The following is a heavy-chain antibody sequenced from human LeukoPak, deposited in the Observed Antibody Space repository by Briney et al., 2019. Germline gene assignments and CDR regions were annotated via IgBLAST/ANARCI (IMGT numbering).Heavy chain of an antibody. Sequence: PGGSLRLSCAASGFTFSSYAMSWVRQAPGKGLEWVSAISGSGGSTYYADSVKGRFTISRDNSKNTLYLQMNSLRAEDTAVYYCAKDTGKYYDFWSGYNPDFDYWGQGTLVTVSS. CDR2: ISGSGGST. V-gene: IGHV3-23*01. D-gene: IGHD3-3*01. J-gene: IGHJ4*02. CDR1: GFTFSSYA. CDR3: AKDTGKYYDFWSGYNPDFDY.